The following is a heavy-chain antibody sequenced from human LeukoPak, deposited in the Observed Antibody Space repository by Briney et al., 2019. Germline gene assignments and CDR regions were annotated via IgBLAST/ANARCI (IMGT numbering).Heavy chain of an antibody. CDR2: LIPIFGTA. Sequence: SVKVSCKASGGTFSSYAISWVRQAPGQGLEWMGGLIPIFGTANYAQKFQGRVTITPDESTSTAYMELSSLRSEDTAVYYCARDSGSYGYWWFDPWGQGTLVTVSS. CDR1: GGTFSSYA. CDR3: ARDSGSYGYWWFDP. J-gene: IGHJ5*02. V-gene: IGHV1-69*13. D-gene: IGHD5-18*01.